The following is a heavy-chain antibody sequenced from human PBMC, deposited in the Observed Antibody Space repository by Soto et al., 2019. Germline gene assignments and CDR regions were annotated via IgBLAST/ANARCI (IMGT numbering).Heavy chain of an antibody. V-gene: IGHV5-51*01. CDR3: ARQGYCSSTACYTVDY. CDR2: IYPGDHET. D-gene: IGHD2-2*02. Sequence: GESLKISCQCSGYTFSNFWIGWVRQLPGKGLEWMGIIYPGDHETRYSPSFHGKVTISADKSINTAYLQWNSLEASDTAMYYCARQGYCSSTACYTVDYWGQGALVTVSS. CDR1: GYTFSNFW. J-gene: IGHJ4*02.